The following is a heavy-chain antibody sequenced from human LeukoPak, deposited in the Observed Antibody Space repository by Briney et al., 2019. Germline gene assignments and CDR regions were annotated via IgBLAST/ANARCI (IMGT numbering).Heavy chain of an antibody. CDR3: AKHQRGGYGGNSFNWFDP. Sequence: NPSETLSLTCTVSGGSISSSSYYWGWIRQPPGQGLEWIGSIYYSGSTYSNPSIKSRITISVDTSKNQFSLKLSSVTAADTAVYYCAKHQRGGYGGNSFNWFDPWGQGTLVTVSS. J-gene: IGHJ5*02. CDR2: IYYSGST. CDR1: GGSISSSSYY. V-gene: IGHV4-39*01. D-gene: IGHD4-23*01.